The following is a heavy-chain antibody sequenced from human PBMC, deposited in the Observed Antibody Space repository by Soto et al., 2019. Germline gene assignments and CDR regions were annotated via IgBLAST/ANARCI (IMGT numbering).Heavy chain of an antibody. Sequence: GGSLRLSCAASGFIFSNTWMSWVRQAPGKGLEWVGRIKSKADGGTTNYAAPVKGRFNISRDGSKNTLYLQMNGLKTEDTAVYYCTTGWSSKDYWGQGTLVTVSS. J-gene: IGHJ4*02. D-gene: IGHD3-3*01. V-gene: IGHV3-15*01. CDR3: TTGWSSKDY. CDR1: GFIFSNTW. CDR2: IKSKADGGTT.